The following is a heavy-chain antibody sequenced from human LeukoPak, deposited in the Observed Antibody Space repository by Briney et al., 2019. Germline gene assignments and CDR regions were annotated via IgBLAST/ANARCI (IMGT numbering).Heavy chain of an antibody. D-gene: IGHD4-23*01. Sequence: PSQTLSLTCTVSGGSISSGVYYWSWIRQHPGKGLEWIGYIYYSGSTYYSPSLKSRVTISVDTSKNQFSLKLSSVTAADTAVYYCARAERYGGNYDYWGQGTLVTVSS. CDR3: ARAERYGGNYDY. CDR1: GGSISSGVYY. CDR2: IYYSGST. V-gene: IGHV4-31*03. J-gene: IGHJ4*02.